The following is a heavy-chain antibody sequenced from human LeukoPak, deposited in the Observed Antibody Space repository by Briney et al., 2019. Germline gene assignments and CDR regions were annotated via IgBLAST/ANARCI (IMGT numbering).Heavy chain of an antibody. Sequence: GASVKVSCKTSGYTFTNYNINWVRQAPGQGLEWMAWISTYNGNTNYIQKFQGRVTMTRNTSISTAYMELSSLRSEDTAVYYCARGPAAAGIDFDYWGQGTLVTVSS. CDR2: ISTYNGNT. V-gene: IGHV1-8*02. CDR3: ARGPAAAGIDFDY. J-gene: IGHJ4*02. CDR1: GYTFTNYN. D-gene: IGHD6-13*01.